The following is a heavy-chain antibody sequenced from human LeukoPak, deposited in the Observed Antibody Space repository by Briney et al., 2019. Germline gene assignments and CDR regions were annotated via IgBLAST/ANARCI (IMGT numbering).Heavy chain of an antibody. CDR2: IYPGDSET. CDR1: GYSFTSYW. Sequence: GESLKISCKGSGYSFTSYWIGWVRQMPGKGLEWMGIIYPGDSETGYSPSFQGQVTISADKSISTAYLRWSSLKASDTAMYYCARRSRIAAGGVEYFQHWGQGTLVTVSS. V-gene: IGHV5-51*01. CDR3: ARRSRIAAGGVEYFQH. D-gene: IGHD6-13*01. J-gene: IGHJ1*01.